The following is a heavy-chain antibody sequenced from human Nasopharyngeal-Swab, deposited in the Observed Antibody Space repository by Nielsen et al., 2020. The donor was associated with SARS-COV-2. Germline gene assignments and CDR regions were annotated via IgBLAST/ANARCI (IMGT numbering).Heavy chain of an antibody. Sequence: SVKVSCKDSGGTFSSYAISWVRQAPGQGLEWMGGIIPILGIANYAQKFQGRVTITADKSTSTAYMDLSILRSEATAVYYFARTTTSYVWYFDLLGRGTLVTVSS. D-gene: IGHD4-17*01. J-gene: IGHJ2*01. CDR3: ARTTTSYVWYFDL. V-gene: IGHV1-69*10. CDR2: IIPILGIA. CDR1: GGTFSSYA.